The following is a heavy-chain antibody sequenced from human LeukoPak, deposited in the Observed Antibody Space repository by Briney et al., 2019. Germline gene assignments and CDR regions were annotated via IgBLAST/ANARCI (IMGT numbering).Heavy chain of an antibody. D-gene: IGHD3-9*01. J-gene: IGHJ5*02. CDR1: GGSFSGYY. V-gene: IGHV3-15*01. Sequence: ETLSLTCAVYGGSFSGYYWSWVRQAPGKGLEWVGRIKSKTDGGATDYAAPVKGRFTISRDDSKNTLYLQMNSLKTEDTAVYHCTTPYDILTQSTWGQGTLVTVSS. CDR3: TTPYDILTQST. CDR2: IKSKTDGGAT.